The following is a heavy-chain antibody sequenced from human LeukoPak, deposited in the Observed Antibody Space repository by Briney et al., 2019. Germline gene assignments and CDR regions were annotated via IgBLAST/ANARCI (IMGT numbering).Heavy chain of an antibody. J-gene: IGHJ6*04. V-gene: IGHV3-21*01. CDR1: GFTFSSYS. CDR3: ARYDYGDYHDHYGMDV. D-gene: IGHD4-17*01. Sequence: PGGSLRPSCAASGFTFSSYSMNWVRQAPGKGLEWVSSISSSSSYIYYADTVKGRFTISRDNAKNSLYLQMNSLRAEDTAVYYCARYDYGDYHDHYGMDVWGKGTTVTVSS. CDR2: ISSSSSYI.